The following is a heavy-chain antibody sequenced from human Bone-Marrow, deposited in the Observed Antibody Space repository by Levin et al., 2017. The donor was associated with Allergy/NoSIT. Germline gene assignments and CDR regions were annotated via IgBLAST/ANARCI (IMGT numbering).Heavy chain of an antibody. CDR2: ISWNSGSL. CDR1: GFTFDDYA. D-gene: IGHD2-2*01. Sequence: GGSLRLSYTASGFTFDDYAMHWVRQGPGKGLEWVSGISWNSGSLAYADSVKGRFTISRDNAQNSLYLQMNSLRAQDTAFYYRVKDMRAATPGYCVYWRQGTLVTVSS. V-gene: IGHV3-9*01. J-gene: IGHJ4*02. CDR3: VKDMRAATPGYCVY.